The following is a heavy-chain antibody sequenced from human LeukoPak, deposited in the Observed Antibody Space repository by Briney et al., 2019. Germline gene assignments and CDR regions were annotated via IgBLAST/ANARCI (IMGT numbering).Heavy chain of an antibody. V-gene: IGHV3-11*06. D-gene: IGHD3-9*01. CDR1: GFTFSDYY. CDR2: ISSSSFYT. CDR3: ARDHRLRYFDWSDFDY. Sequence: GGSLRLSCAVSGFTFSDYYMSWIRQAPGKGLEWISYISSSSFYTSYADSVKGRFTISRDNAKNSLYLQMNSLRAEDTAVYYCARDHRLRYFDWSDFDYWGQGTLVTVSS. J-gene: IGHJ4*02.